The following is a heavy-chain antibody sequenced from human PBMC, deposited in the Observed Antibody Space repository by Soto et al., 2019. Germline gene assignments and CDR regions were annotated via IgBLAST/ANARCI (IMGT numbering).Heavy chain of an antibody. Sequence: GGSLRLSCAASGFTFSSCAMSWVRQAPGKGLEWVSGIGGSGDDTEYTDSVKGRFTISRDNSKNTLYLQMNSLRAEDTAVYYCAKGQGWFGAFDYWGQGALVTVSS. J-gene: IGHJ4*02. CDR1: GFTFSSCA. CDR3: AKGQGWFGAFDY. V-gene: IGHV3-23*01. CDR2: IGGSGDDT. D-gene: IGHD3-10*01.